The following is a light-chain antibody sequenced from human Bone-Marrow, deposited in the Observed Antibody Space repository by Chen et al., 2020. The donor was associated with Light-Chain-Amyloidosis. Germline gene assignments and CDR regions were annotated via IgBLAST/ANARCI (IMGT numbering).Light chain of an antibody. CDR1: QSVRSY. Sequence: EIVLTQSPATLSLSPGDRATLSCRASQSVRSYLAWYQQKPDQAPRLLIYDASNRATGTPARFSGSGSGTDFTLTISSLEPEDFAVYYCHQRSAWPLTFGGGTKVEIK. CDR3: HQRSAWPLT. CDR2: DAS. J-gene: IGKJ4*01. V-gene: IGKV3-11*01.